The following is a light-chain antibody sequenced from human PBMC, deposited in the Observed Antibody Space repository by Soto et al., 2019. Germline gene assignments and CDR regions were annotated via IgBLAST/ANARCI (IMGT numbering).Light chain of an antibody. CDR3: QKYSSVIT. J-gene: IGKJ5*01. CDR1: QGISTF. V-gene: IGKV1-27*01. CDR2: AAS. Sequence: DIQMTQSPSSLSAAVGDRVTITCRASQGISTFLAWYQQKPWKVPKLLISAASTLQSGVPSRFSGSGSGTDFTLTITSLQPEDVATYYCQKYSSVITFGQGTRLEIK.